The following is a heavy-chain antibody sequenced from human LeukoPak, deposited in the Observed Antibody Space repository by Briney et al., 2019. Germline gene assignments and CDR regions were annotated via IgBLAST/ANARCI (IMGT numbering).Heavy chain of an antibody. Sequence: GGSLRLSCAASGFTFSIYAMSWVRQAPGKGLEWVSAISGSGGTAYYADSVKGRFTIPRDNSKNTVYLRMHSQRAEDTAVYYCAKEEVVLAATFFDYWGQGTLVTVSS. V-gene: IGHV3-23*01. D-gene: IGHD2-15*01. CDR3: AKEEVVLAATFFDY. CDR1: GFTFSIYA. J-gene: IGHJ4*02. CDR2: ISGSGGTA.